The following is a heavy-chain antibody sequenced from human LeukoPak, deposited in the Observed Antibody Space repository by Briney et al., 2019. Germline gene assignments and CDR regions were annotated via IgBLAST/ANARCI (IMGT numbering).Heavy chain of an antibody. J-gene: IGHJ4*02. CDR3: ARESINSGYGGGLDY. V-gene: IGHV3-21*01. CDR2: ISSSSSYI. D-gene: IGHD5-12*01. Sequence: PGGSLRLSCAASGFTFSSYSMNWVRQAPGKGLEWVSSISSSSSYIYYADSVKGRFTISRDNAKNSLYLQMNSLRAEDTAVYYCARESINSGYGGGLDYWGQGTLVTVSS. CDR1: GFTFSSYS.